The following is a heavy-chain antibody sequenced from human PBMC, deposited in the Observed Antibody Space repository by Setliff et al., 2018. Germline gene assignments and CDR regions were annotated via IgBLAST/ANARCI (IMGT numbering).Heavy chain of an antibody. CDR3: AKVLGGYSYGFCDY. D-gene: IGHD5-18*01. CDR1: GFSVSNYD. V-gene: IGHV3-48*01. CDR2: ISSSGGTI. J-gene: IGHJ4*02. Sequence: GGSLRLSCVASGFSVSNYDMNWVRQAPGKGLEWLSYISSSGGTIHYADSVKGRFTISKDTAENSVFLQMNSLRGEDTALYYCAKVLGGYSYGFCDYWGQGTLVTVSS.